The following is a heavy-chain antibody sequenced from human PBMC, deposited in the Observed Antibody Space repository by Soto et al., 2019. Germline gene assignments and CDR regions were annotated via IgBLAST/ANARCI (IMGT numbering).Heavy chain of an antibody. D-gene: IGHD1-26*01. J-gene: IGHJ4*02. Sequence: NWIRQSPSRGLEWLGRTYYRSKWYNEYAVSVKSRITINPDTSKNQFSLQLNSVTPEDTAVYYCARSGNVGALDYWGQGTLVTVSS. CDR3: ARSGNVGALDY. CDR2: TYYRSKWYN. V-gene: IGHV6-1*01.